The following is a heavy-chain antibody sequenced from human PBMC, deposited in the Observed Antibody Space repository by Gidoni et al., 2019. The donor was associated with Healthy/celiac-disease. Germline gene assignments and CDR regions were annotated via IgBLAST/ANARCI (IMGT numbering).Heavy chain of an antibody. J-gene: IGHJ4*02. CDR2: FDPEDGET. Sequence: QVQLVQSGAEVKKPGASVKVSCKVSGYTLTELSMHWVRQAPGKGLEWMGGFDPEDGETIYAQKFQGRVTMTEDTSTDTAYMELSSLRSEDTAVYYCATGVRVVYNWNYAFDYWGQGTLVTVSS. V-gene: IGHV1-24*01. D-gene: IGHD1-7*01. CDR1: GYTLTELS. CDR3: ATGVRVVYNWNYAFDY.